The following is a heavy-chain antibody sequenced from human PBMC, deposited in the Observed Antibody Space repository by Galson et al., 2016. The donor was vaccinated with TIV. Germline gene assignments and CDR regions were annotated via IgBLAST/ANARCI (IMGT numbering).Heavy chain of an antibody. J-gene: IGHJ4*02. V-gene: IGHV3-30*02. D-gene: IGHD2-2*01. CDR1: GFSFSAFG. CDR3: AKDCGLGGDYAH. Sequence: SLRLSCAASGFSFSAFGMHWVRQAPGKGLEWVAYIRSDGLAQNYADSVKGRFTVSRDNSKNTLYLQMNSLRTDDTAVYYCAKDCGLGGDYAHWGKGTLVTVSS. CDR2: IRSDGLAQ.